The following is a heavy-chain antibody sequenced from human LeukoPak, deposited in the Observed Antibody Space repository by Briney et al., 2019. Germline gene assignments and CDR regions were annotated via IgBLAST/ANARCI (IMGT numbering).Heavy chain of an antibody. J-gene: IGHJ4*02. V-gene: IGHV4-38-2*02. CDR3: ASDTTGPGDY. Sequence: PSETLSLTCTVSGYSISSGYYWGWIRQPPGKGLEWIGNIYHSRSTYYNPSLKSRVTISVDTSKNQFSLKLSSVTAADTAVYYCASDTTGPGDYWGQGTLVTVSS. CDR1: GYSISSGYY. D-gene: IGHD4-17*01. CDR2: IYHSRST.